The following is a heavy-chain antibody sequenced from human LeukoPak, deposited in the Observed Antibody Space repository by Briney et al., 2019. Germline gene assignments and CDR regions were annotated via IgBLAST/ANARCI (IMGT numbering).Heavy chain of an antibody. V-gene: IGHV1-18*04. CDR2: ISAYNGAT. J-gene: IGHJ4*02. CDR3: ARDIGASAWDRLGYY. D-gene: IGHD6-19*01. CDR1: GYTFTSYG. Sequence: ASVEVSCKASGYTFTSYGITWVRQAPGQGLEWMGWISAYNGATEYAQNLQGRVTMSTDTSTSTAYMELRSLISDDTAVYYCARDIGASAWDRLGYYWGQGTLVTVSS.